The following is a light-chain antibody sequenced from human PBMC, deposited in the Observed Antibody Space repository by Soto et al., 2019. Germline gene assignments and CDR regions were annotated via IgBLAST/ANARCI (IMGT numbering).Light chain of an antibody. CDR3: AVWDDTLDAGV. J-gene: IGLJ3*02. CDR1: DSNIGSNT. Sequence: QSVLTQAPSVSGIPGQSVTISCSGSDSNIGSNTVNWYQQLPGMAPKLLIYINYKRPSGVPDRFSASKSDTSASLAISGLQSEDEAHYYCAVWDDTLDAGVFGGGTKLTVL. CDR2: INY. V-gene: IGLV1-44*01.